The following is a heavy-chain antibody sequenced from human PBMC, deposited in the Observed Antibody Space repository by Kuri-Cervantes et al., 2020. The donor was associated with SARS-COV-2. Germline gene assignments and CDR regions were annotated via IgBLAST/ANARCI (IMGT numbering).Heavy chain of an antibody. Sequence: SETLSLTCTVPGGSISSSSYYWTWVRQPPGKGLEWIGNIYYSGSAFYNPSLKSRVTMSLDMSKSQFSLKLTSVTAADTAVYYCARDSRSSYQVLLDHYFYSYMDVWDKGTTVTVSS. D-gene: IGHD1-1*01. CDR1: GGSISSSSYY. V-gene: IGHV4-30-4*08. J-gene: IGHJ6*03. CDR3: ARDSRSSYQVLLDHYFYSYMDV. CDR2: IYYSGSA.